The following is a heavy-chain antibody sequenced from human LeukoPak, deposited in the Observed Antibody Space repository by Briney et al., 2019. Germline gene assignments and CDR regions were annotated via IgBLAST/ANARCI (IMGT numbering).Heavy chain of an antibody. CDR2: INPEETTI. D-gene: IGHD3-10*01. J-gene: IGHJ4*02. CDR1: GFVFSKYW. Sequence: QSGGSLRLSCAASGFVFSKYWMHWVRPAPGKGLVWVSRINPEETTINYADSVKGRFTISRDNARNTLYLQMDSLRVEDVGIYYCVRRGLAPFDYWGQGTLVSVSS. CDR3: VRRGLAPFDY. V-gene: IGHV3-74*01.